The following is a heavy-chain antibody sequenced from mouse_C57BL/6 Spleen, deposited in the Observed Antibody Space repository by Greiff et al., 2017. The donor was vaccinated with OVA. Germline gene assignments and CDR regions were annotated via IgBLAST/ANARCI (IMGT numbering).Heavy chain of an antibody. CDR2: IDPETGGT. CDR3: TSTVVATRSWFAY. J-gene: IGHJ3*01. V-gene: IGHV1-15*01. Sequence: QVQLQQSGAELVRPGASVTLSCKASGYTFTDYEMHWVKQTPVHGLEWIGAIDPETGGTAYNQKFKGKAILTADKSSSTAYMELRSLTSEDSAVYYCTSTVVATRSWFAYWGQGTLVTVSA. CDR1: GYTFTDYE. D-gene: IGHD1-1*01.